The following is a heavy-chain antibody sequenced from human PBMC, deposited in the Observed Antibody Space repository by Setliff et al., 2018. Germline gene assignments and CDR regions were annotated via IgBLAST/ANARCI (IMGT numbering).Heavy chain of an antibody. J-gene: IGHJ6*02. D-gene: IGHD3-3*01. CDR1: GFTFSDAW. V-gene: IGHV3-15*01. Sequence: GGSLRLSCAAPGFTFSDAWMSWVRQAPGKGLEWVGRIKSKTDGGTTDYAAPVKGRFTISRDDSKNTLYLQMNSLKTEDTAVYYCTTDPRPITIFGVVHDYYYGMDVWGQGTTVTVSS. CDR2: IKSKTDGGTT. CDR3: TTDPRPITIFGVVHDYYYGMDV.